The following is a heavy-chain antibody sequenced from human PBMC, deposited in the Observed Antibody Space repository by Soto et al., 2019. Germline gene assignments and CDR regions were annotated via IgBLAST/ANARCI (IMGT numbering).Heavy chain of an antibody. J-gene: IGHJ4*02. CDR2: IYSGGST. CDR3: ARPRYPTGFFDY. Sequence: EVQLVESGGGLIQPGGSLRLSCAASRFTVSNHYMSWVRQAPGKGLEWVSVIYSGGSTYYADSVKGRFTISRDNSKNTLYLQMNSLRAEDTAVYYCARPRYPTGFFDYWGQGTLVTVSS. D-gene: IGHD2-2*02. CDR1: RFTVSNHY. V-gene: IGHV3-53*01.